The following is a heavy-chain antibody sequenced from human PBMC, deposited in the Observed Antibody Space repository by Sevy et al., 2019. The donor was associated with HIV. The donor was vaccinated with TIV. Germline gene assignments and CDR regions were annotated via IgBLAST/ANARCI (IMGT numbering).Heavy chain of an antibody. V-gene: IGHV4-31*03. J-gene: IGHJ4*02. CDR2: IYYSGST. CDR1: GGSISSGGYY. Sequence: LPETLSLTCTVSGGSISSGGYYWSWIRQHPGKGLEWIGYIYYSGSTYYNPSLKSRVTISVDTSKNQFSLKLSSVTAADTAVYYCARASFLKSPFDYWGQGTLVTVSS. CDR3: ARASFLKSPFDY.